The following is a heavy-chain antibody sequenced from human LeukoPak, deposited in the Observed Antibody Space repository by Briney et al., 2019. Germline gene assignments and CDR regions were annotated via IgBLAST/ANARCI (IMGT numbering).Heavy chain of an antibody. V-gene: IGHV4-34*01. CDR2: INHSGST. D-gene: IGHD6-6*01. CDR1: GGSFSGYY. J-gene: IGHJ3*02. Sequence: SETLSLTCAVYGGSFSGYYWSWIRQPPGKGLEWIGEINHSGSTNYNPSLKSRVTISVDTSKNQFSLKLSSVTAADTAVYYCARDLSTYSSSWHAFDIWGQGTMVTVSS. CDR3: ARDLSTYSSSWHAFDI.